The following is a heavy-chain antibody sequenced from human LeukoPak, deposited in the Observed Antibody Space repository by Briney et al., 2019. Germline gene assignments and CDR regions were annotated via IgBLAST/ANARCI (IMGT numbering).Heavy chain of an antibody. D-gene: IGHD3-22*01. V-gene: IGHV4-34*01. CDR2: INHSGST. J-gene: IGHJ4*02. CDR3: ARLRYDSSGYYKYFDY. Sequence: SETLSLTCAVYGGSFSGYYWSWIRQPPGKGLEWIGEINHSGSTNYNPSLKSRVTISVDTSKNQFSLKLSSVTAADTAMYYCARLRYDSSGYYKYFDYWGQGTLVTVSS. CDR1: GGSFSGYY.